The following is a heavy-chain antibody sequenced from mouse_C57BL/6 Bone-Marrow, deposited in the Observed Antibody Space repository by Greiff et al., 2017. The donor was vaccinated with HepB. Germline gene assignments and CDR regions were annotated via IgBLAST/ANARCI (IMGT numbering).Heavy chain of an antibody. CDR1: GYIFTSYW. D-gene: IGHD1-1*01. CDR3: ARSYYGSSY. V-gene: IGHV1-59*01. CDR2: IDPSDSYT. Sequence: VQLQQPGAELVRPGTSVKLSCKASGYIFTSYWMHWVKQRPGQGLEWIGVIDPSDSYTNYNQKFKGKATLTVDTSSSTAYMQLSSLTSEDSAVYYCARSYYGSSYWGQGTTLTVSS. J-gene: IGHJ2*01.